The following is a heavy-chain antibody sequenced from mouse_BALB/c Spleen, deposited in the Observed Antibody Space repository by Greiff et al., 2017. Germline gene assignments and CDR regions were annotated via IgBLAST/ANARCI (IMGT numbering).Heavy chain of an antibody. D-gene: IGHD2-1*01. CDR2: ISSGGSYT. CDR3: ARHGDGNYGYAMDY. J-gene: IGHJ4*01. V-gene: IGHV5-6*01. Sequence: EVKLMESGGDLVKPGGSLKLSCAASGFTFSSYGMSWVRQTPDKRLEWVATISSGGSYTYYPDSVKGRFTISRDNAKNTLYLQMSSLKSEDTAMYYCARHGDGNYGYAMDYWGQGTSVTVSS. CDR1: GFTFSSYG.